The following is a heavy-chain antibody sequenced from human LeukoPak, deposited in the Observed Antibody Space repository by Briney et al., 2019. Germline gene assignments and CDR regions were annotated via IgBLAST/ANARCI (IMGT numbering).Heavy chain of an antibody. CDR3: ARVPYGDYPLYYYYMDV. D-gene: IGHD4-17*01. Sequence: ASVKVSCKASGGTFSSYAISWVRQAPGQGLEWLGGIIPIFGTANSAQKLQGRVTITTDESTSTAYMELSSLRSEDTAVYYCARVPYGDYPLYYYYMDVWGKGTTVTVSS. J-gene: IGHJ6*03. V-gene: IGHV1-69*05. CDR2: IIPIFGTA. CDR1: GGTFSSYA.